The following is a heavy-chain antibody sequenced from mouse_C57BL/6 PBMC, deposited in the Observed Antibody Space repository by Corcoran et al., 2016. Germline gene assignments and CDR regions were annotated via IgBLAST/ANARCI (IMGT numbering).Heavy chain of an antibody. CDR2: INTYSGVP. CDR3: ARGTAQAPFDY. CDR1: GYTFTTYG. V-gene: IGHV9-3*01. J-gene: IGHJ2*01. Sequence: QIQLVQSGPELKKPGETVKISCKASGYTFTTYGMSWVKQAPGKGLKWMGWINTYSGVPTYADDFKGRFAFSLETSASTAYLQINNLKNEDTATYVCARGTAQAPFDYWGQGTTLTVSS. D-gene: IGHD3-2*02.